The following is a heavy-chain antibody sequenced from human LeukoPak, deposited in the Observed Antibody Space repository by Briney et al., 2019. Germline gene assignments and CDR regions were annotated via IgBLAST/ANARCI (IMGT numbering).Heavy chain of an antibody. CDR1: GFTFSIYA. J-gene: IGHJ4*02. D-gene: IGHD5-24*01. CDR3: ARRDAYNLDF. V-gene: IGHV3-30*04. CDR2: ISNDDGNKT. Sequence: GRSLRLSCAASGFTFSIYAVHWVRQAPGRGLEWVAVISNDDGNKTHYADSVKGRFTVSRDNSKKALYLLMIRLRLEDTAMYYCARRDAYNLDFWGQGTLVTVSS.